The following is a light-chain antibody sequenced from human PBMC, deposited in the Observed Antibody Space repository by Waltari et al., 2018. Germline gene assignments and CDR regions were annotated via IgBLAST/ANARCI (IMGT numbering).Light chain of an antibody. CDR1: QDISSW. CDR2: AAS. CDR3: QQANSFPLLT. Sequence: DIQLTQSPSSVSASVGDRLSLTCQASQDISSWLAWYQQQPGKAPKFLIYAASSLQSGVPSRFSGSGSGTDFTLTISSLQPEDFATYYCQQANSFPLLTFGGGTKVELK. V-gene: IGKV1-12*01. J-gene: IGKJ4*01.